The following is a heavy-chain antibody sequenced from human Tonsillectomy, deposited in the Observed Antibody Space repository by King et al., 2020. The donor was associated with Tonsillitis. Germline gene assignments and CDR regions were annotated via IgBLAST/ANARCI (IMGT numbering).Heavy chain of an antibody. CDR3: ARDGYWSNINCAGPYYYYGLDV. V-gene: IGHV1-69*04. D-gene: IGHD2-2*03. J-gene: IGHJ6*02. CDR1: GGTLSGYA. CDR2: IIPTLDVT. Sequence: QLVQSGAEVKKPGSSVKVSCKASGGTLSGYAISWVRQAPGQGLEWMGRIIPTLDVTNYAQNFQGRVTITADKSTSTAYMELSSLRSEDTAVYYCARDGYWSNINCAGPYYYYGLDVWGQGTTVTVSS.